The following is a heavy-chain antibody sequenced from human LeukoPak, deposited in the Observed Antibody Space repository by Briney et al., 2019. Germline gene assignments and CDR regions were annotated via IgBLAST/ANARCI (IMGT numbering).Heavy chain of an antibody. Sequence: PSETLSLTCTVSGGSISSSSYYWSWIRQPAGKGLEWIGRIYTSGSTNYNPSLKSRVTMSVDTSKNQFSLKLSSVTAADTAVYYCARLGGDYWGQGTLVTVSS. V-gene: IGHV4-61*02. CDR2: IYTSGST. J-gene: IGHJ4*02. CDR1: GGSISSSSYY. CDR3: ARLGGDY.